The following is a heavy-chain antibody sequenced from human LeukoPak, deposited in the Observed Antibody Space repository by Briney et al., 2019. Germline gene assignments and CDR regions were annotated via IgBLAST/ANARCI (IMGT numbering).Heavy chain of an antibody. CDR3: AREGSSTSCYTCYYYYMDV. CDR2: ISDSGYYI. J-gene: IGHJ6*03. D-gene: IGHD2-2*02. Sequence: GGSLRLSCAASGFAFSRYSMNWVRQAPGKGLEWVSSISDSGYYIYYADSVRGRFTISRDNAKNSLYLQMNSLRAEDTAVYYCAREGSSTSCYTCYYYYMDVWGKGTTVTVSS. V-gene: IGHV3-21*01. CDR1: GFAFSRYS.